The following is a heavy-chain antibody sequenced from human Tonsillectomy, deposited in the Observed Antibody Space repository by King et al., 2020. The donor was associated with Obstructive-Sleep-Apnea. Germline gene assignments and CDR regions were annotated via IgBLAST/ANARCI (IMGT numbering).Heavy chain of an antibody. CDR2: VNHSGST. CDR1: RGSFSNYY. V-gene: IGHV4-34*01. J-gene: IGHJ4*02. Sequence: VQLQQRGAGLLKPSETLSLTCSVYRGSFSNYYWSWIRQPPGKGLEWIGEVNHSGSTNYNPSLRGRVTISVDTSRNQFSLKLSSVNAADTAVSYCARGTTYDFWSNYSHYFDYWGQGTLVTVSS. D-gene: IGHD3-3*01. CDR3: ARGTTYDFWSNYSHYFDY.